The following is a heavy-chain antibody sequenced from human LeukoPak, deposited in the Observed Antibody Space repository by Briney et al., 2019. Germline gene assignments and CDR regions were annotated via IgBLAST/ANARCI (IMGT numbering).Heavy chain of an antibody. CDR1: GASFSDDY. CDR2: MNHRGTH. D-gene: IGHD2-21*01. CDR3: ARTIVGPGTSYFDQ. Sequence: SETLSLTCAVYGASFSDDYWNWIRQPPGKGLEWLGEMNHRGTHEYNPSLKSRVTMSVDTSKNEFSLRLTPVTAADTAVYYCARTIVGPGTSYFDQWGQGTLVTVSS. V-gene: IGHV4-34*01. J-gene: IGHJ4*02.